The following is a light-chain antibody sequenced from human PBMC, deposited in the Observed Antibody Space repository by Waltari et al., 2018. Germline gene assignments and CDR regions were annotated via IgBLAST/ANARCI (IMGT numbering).Light chain of an antibody. CDR2: EVT. CDR3: CSYTSATTLRV. Sequence: QSALTQPASVSGSPGQWLTISCTGTRSDVGGHHYVSWYQHYPGKAPTLIIYEVTKRPSGVADRFSGSKSGNTASLTISGRQAEDEADYHCCSYTSATTLRVFGGGTRLTV. J-gene: IGLJ7*01. V-gene: IGLV2-14*01. CDR1: RSDVGGHHY.